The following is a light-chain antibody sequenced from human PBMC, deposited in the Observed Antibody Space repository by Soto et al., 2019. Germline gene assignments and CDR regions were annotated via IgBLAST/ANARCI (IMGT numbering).Light chain of an antibody. V-gene: IGKV3-15*01. CDR1: QSVSSS. J-gene: IGKJ1*01. Sequence: EVVMTQSPATLSVSPGERATLSCRASQSVSSSLAWYQQKPGQAPRLLIYDASTRATGIPARFNGSGSGTEFTLTISSLQSEDFAVYYCQQYNNWLPVTFGQGTKVDIK. CDR3: QQYNNWLPVT. CDR2: DAS.